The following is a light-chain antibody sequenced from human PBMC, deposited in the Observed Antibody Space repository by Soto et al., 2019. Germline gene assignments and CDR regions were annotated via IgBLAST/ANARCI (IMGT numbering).Light chain of an antibody. CDR1: QSIXSRY. V-gene: IGKV3-20*01. J-gene: IGKJ1*01. Sequence: EIGLTQSPGTLSLSPGERATLSCRASQSIXSRYLAWYQQKPGQAPRLRXDCASSRATGIPDRLSGSGSGTDFTLTISRLEHEDFAVYYCQQYDSTTKTFGQGTKVDI. CDR3: QQYDSTTKT. CDR2: CAS.